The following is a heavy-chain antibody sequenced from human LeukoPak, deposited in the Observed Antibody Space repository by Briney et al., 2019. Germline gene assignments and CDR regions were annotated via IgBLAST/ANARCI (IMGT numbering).Heavy chain of an antibody. V-gene: IGHV3-53*01. D-gene: IGHD1-26*01. CDR1: GFTVSTNY. Sequence: GGSLRLSCAASGFTVSTNYMSWVRQAPGKGLEWVSVIYSGGSTYYADSVKGRFTISRDNSKNTLYLQMNSLRAEDTAVYYCAREDSGSYHEFDYWGQGTLVTVSS. CDR2: IYSGGST. CDR3: AREDSGSYHEFDY. J-gene: IGHJ4*02.